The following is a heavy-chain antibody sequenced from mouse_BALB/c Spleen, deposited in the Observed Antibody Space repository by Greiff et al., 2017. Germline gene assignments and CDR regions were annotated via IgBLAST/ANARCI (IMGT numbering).Heavy chain of an antibody. Sequence: EVQLQQSGAELVKPGASVKLSCTASGFNITDTYMHWVKQRPEQGLEWIGRIDPANGNTKYDPKFQGKATITADTSSNTAYLQLSSLTSEDTAVCDSARSDYAMDYWGQGTSVTVSS. CDR2: IDPANGNT. CDR1: GFNITDTY. J-gene: IGHJ4*01. V-gene: IGHV14-3*02. CDR3: ARSDYAMDY.